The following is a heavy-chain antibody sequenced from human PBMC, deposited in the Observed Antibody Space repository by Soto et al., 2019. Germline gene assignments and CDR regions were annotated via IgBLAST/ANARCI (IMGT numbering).Heavy chain of an antibody. CDR2: ISDDGSKK. Sequence: QVQLVESGGGVVQPGGSLRLSCAASGFTFSTYGMHWVRQAPGKGLEWVALISDDGSKKYYIDSVKGRFIISRDNSKNTLYLQMNRLRSEDMAVYYCAKDNMVVGAADQYNNMDVWGHGTTVSASS. CDR1: GFTFSTYG. CDR3: AKDNMVVGAADQYNNMDV. J-gene: IGHJ6*02. V-gene: IGHV3-30*18. D-gene: IGHD2-2*01.